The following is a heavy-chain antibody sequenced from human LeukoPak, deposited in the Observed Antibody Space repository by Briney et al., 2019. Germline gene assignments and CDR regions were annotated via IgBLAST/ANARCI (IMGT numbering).Heavy chain of an antibody. V-gene: IGHV4-30-4*01. CDR1: GGSISSGDYY. D-gene: IGHD3-16*02. CDR3: ARRSSRYYDYVWGSYRTGSNFDY. Sequence: PSETLSLTCTVSGGSISSGDYYWSWIRQPPGKGLEWIGYIYYSGSTYYNPSLKSRVTISVDTSKNQFSPKLSSVTAADTAVYYCARRSSRYYDYVWGSYRTGSNFDYWGQGTLATVSS. CDR2: IYYSGST. J-gene: IGHJ4*02.